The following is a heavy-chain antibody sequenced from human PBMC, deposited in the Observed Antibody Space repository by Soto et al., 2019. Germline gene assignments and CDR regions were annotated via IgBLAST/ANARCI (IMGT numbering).Heavy chain of an antibody. D-gene: IGHD3-10*01. J-gene: IGHJ4*02. Sequence: QVHLVESGGGVVQPGRSLRLSCAASGLTFSSYPMHWVRQAPGKGLEWVALILYDGSNKYYADSVKGRFTISRDHSKNTLYLLMDSLRPEDTAVYYCARDSGSLSSRREFDYWGQGTLVTVSS. CDR2: ILYDGSNK. V-gene: IGHV3-30-3*01. CDR3: ARDSGSLSSRREFDY. CDR1: GLTFSSYP.